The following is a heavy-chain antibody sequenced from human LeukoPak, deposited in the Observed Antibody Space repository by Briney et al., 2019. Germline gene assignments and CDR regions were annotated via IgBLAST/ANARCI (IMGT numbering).Heavy chain of an antibody. CDR2: IYHSGST. CDR1: GGSISSSNW. CDR3: ARKENSGGGAFEI. J-gene: IGHJ3*02. Sequence: SETLSLTCAVSGGSISSSNWWSWVRQPPGKGLEWIGEIYHSGSTNYNPSLKSRVTISVDKSKNQFSLKLSSVTAADTAVYYCARKENSGGGAFEIWGQGTMVTVSS. D-gene: IGHD3-10*01. V-gene: IGHV4-4*02.